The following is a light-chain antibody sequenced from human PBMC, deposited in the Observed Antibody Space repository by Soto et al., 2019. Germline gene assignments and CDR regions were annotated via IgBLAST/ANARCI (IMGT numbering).Light chain of an antibody. CDR2: VAS. CDR3: QQFNNWPWT. V-gene: IGKV3-15*01. CDR1: QSVSSD. Sequence: EIVMTQSPATLSVSPGERATLSCRASQSVSSDLAWYQQKPGQAPRLLIYVASTRATGIPARFSGSGSGTEFTLTISSLQSEDSAVYYCQQFNNWPWTFGQGTKVESK. J-gene: IGKJ1*01.